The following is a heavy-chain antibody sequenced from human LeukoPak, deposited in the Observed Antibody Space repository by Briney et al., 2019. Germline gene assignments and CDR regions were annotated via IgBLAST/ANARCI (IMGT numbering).Heavy chain of an antibody. CDR3: ARGEALVSNYGMDV. D-gene: IGHD5-18*01. CDR1: GVSINGYY. J-gene: IGHJ6*04. CDR2: IYFSGST. Sequence: PSETLSLTCTVSGVSINGYYWNWIRQPPGKGLEWIGYIYFSGSTSYNPSLKSRVTMSVDTSRNQFSLKLSSVTAADTAVYYCARGEALVSNYGMDVWAKGTTVTVS. V-gene: IGHV4-59*01.